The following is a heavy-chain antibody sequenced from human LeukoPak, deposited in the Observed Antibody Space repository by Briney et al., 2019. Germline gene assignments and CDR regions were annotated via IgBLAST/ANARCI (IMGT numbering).Heavy chain of an antibody. D-gene: IGHD2-2*01. CDR1: GGSIISGGSY. CDR3: SRRDCSQSSCFYWYFDL. Sequence: SETLSLTCTVSGGSIISGGSYWGWIRQPPGKGLEWIGSIYYSGSTWYNPALKSRATISVGTPKNQFSLRLTSVTAADTAVYYCSRRDCSQSSCFYWYFDLWGRGTLLTVSS. J-gene: IGHJ2*01. CDR2: IYYSGST. V-gene: IGHV4-39*07.